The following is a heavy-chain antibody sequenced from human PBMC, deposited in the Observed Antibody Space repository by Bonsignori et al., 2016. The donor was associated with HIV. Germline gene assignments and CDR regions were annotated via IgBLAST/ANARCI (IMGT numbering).Heavy chain of an antibody. J-gene: IGHJ3*02. Sequence: WVRQAPGQGLEWMGWISAYNGNTNYAQKLQGRVTMTTDTSTSTAYMELRSLRSDDTAVYYCARAGGITIFGVATGIDAFDIWGQGTMVTVSS. CDR2: ISAYNGNT. CDR3: ARAGGITIFGVATGIDAFDI. D-gene: IGHD3-3*01. V-gene: IGHV1-18*01.